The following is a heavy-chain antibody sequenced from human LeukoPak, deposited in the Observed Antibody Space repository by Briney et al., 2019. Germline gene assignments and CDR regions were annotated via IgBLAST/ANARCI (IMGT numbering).Heavy chain of an antibody. D-gene: IGHD3-22*01. CDR2: ISYDGSNK. Sequence: GGSLRLSCAASGFTFSSYGMHWVRQAPGKGLEWVAVISYDGSNKYYADSVKGRFTISRDNSKNTLYLQMNSLRAEDTAVYYCAKADYDSSGYCDYWGQGTLVTVS. J-gene: IGHJ4*02. CDR3: AKADYDSSGYCDY. CDR1: GFTFSSYG. V-gene: IGHV3-30*18.